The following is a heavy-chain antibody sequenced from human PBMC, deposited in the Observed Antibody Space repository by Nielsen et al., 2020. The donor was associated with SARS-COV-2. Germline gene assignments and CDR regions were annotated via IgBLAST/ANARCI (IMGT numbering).Heavy chain of an antibody. D-gene: IGHD7-27*01. CDR3: ARDNWGRMDV. CDR1: GFTISRSF. CDR2: IYTDGST. Sequence: GESLKSSCGTSGFTISRSFMSWVRQAAGKGLDWVSVIYTDGSTSHADSVKGRFTISRDNSKNTLYLQMHSLRAEDTAVYYCARDNWGRMDVWGQGTTVTVSS. V-gene: IGHV3-66*01. J-gene: IGHJ6*02.